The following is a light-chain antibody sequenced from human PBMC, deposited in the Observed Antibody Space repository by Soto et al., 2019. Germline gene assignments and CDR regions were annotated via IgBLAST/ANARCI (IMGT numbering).Light chain of an antibody. V-gene: IGKV3D-15*01. J-gene: IGKJ1*01. CDR1: QIFSSN. CDR2: GAS. Sequence: GRTQSPATLSVSPGERATLSCRASQIFSSNLAWYQQKAGQAPRLLIYGASSRATGIPDRFSGSGSGTEFTLTISSLQSEDFAVYYCQQYNNWPRTFGQGTKVDIK. CDR3: QQYNNWPRT.